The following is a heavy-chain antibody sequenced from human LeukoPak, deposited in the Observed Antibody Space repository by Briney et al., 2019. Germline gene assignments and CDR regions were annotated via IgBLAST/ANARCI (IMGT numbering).Heavy chain of an antibody. J-gene: IGHJ4*02. V-gene: IGHV4-39*07. CDR3: ARDLQGDGYNRAEFDY. D-gene: IGHD5-24*01. Sequence: PSETLSLTCTVSGGSISSSSYHWGWIRQPPGKGLEWVGSIYRSGSTYYTPSLRSRVTISVDTSKNQFSLKLKSVTAADTAVYYCARDLQGDGYNRAEFDYWGQGTLVTVSS. CDR2: IYRSGST. CDR1: GGSISSSSYH.